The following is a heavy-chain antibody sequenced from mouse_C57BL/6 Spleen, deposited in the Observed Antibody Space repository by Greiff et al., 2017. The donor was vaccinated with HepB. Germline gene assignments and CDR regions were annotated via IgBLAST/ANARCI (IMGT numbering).Heavy chain of an antibody. CDR1: GYTFTSYW. D-gene: IGHD3-2*02. Sequence: VQLQQPGAELVKPGASVKLSCKASGYTFTSYWMHWVKQRPGQGLEWIGMIHPNSGSTNYNEKFKSKATLTVDKSSSTAYMQLSSLTSEDSAVYYCASQLRLPYAMDYWGQGTSVTVSS. CDR3: ASQLRLPYAMDY. CDR2: IHPNSGST. V-gene: IGHV1-64*01. J-gene: IGHJ4*01.